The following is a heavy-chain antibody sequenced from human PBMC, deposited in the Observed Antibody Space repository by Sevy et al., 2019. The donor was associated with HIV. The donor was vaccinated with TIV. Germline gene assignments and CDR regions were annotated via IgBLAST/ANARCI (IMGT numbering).Heavy chain of an antibody. Sequence: GGSLRLSCAASGFTFSSYAMHWVRQAPGKGLEWVAVISYDGTNKYYADSGKGRFTISRDNSKKILYVQMNSLRGEDTAVYYCARDQHDYAGNVRTGWFDPWGQGTLVTVSS. J-gene: IGHJ5*02. V-gene: IGHV3-30-3*01. CDR1: GFTFSSYA. CDR3: ARDQHDYAGNVRTGWFDP. D-gene: IGHD4-17*01. CDR2: ISYDGTNK.